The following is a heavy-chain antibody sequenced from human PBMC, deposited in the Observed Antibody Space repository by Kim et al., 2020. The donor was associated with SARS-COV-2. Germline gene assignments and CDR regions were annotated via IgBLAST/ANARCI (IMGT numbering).Heavy chain of an antibody. Sequence: GESLKISCKGSGYSFTSYWIVWVRQMPGKGLEWMGIIYPGDSDTRYSPSFQGQVTISADKSISTAYLQWSSLKASDTAMYYCARRGSWYSGGYYYYGMDVWGQGTTVTVSS. V-gene: IGHV5-51*01. D-gene: IGHD6-13*01. CDR3: ARRGSWYSGGYYYYGMDV. CDR2: IYPGDSDT. J-gene: IGHJ6*02. CDR1: GYSFTSYW.